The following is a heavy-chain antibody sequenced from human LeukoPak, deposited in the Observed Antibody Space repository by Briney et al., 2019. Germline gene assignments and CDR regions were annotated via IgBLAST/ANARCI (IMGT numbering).Heavy chain of an antibody. J-gene: IGHJ3*02. CDR2: INHSGST. CDR3: ARHRLEEWLRVETNAFDI. Sequence: SETLSLTCAVYGGSFSGYYWSWIRQPPGKGLEWIGEINHSGSTNYNPSLKSRVTISVDTSKNQFSLKLSSVTAADTAVYYCARHRLEEWLRVETNAFDIWGQGTMVTVS. D-gene: IGHD5-12*01. V-gene: IGHV4-34*01. CDR1: GGSFSGYY.